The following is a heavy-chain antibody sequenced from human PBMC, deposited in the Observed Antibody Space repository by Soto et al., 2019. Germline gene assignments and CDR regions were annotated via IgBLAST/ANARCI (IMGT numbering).Heavy chain of an antibody. V-gene: IGHV2-5*01. CDR2: IYWNDDK. D-gene: IGHD6-19*01. Sequence: QITLKESGPTLVKPTQTLTLTCIFSGFSLRTSGVGVGWIRQPPGKALEWLGFIYWNDDKRYSPSLKSRLTITKDTSKNQVVLTMTNMDPVDTATYYYAKSASSGWYGWFDPWGQGTLVTVSS. J-gene: IGHJ5*02. CDR1: GFSLRTSGVG. CDR3: AKSASSGWYGWFDP.